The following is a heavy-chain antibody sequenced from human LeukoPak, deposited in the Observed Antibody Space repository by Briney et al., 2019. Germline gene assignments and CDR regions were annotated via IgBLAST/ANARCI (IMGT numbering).Heavy chain of an antibody. CDR1: GFTFSSYA. J-gene: IGHJ4*02. V-gene: IGHV3-23*01. Sequence: GGSLRLSCAASGFTFSSYAMSWVRQAPGKGLEWVSAISGSGGSTYYADSVKGRFTISRDNAKNSLYLQMDSLRAEDAAVYYCARGGYSSSFGGQGTLVTVSS. CDR2: ISGSGGST. CDR3: ARGGYSSSF. D-gene: IGHD6-13*01.